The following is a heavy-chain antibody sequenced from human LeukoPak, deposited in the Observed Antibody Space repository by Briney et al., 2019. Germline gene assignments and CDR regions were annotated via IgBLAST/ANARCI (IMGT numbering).Heavy chain of an antibody. CDR1: GFTFSSNA. Sequence: GGSLRLCCEASGFTFSSNALNWVRQAPGKGLEWVSYISSSSSTIFYADSVKGRFTISRDNAKNSLFLQMNSLRAEDTAVYYCARESGRTGSRYYFDYWGQGTLVTVSS. CDR2: ISSSSSTI. V-gene: IGHV3-48*01. J-gene: IGHJ4*02. D-gene: IGHD3/OR15-3a*01. CDR3: ARESGRTGSRYYFDY.